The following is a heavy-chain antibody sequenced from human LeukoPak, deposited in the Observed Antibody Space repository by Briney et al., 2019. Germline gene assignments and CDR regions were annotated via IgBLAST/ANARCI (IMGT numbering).Heavy chain of an antibody. CDR2: IKSKTDGGTT. Sequence: PGGSLRLSCAASGFTLSDAWMYWVRQAPGKGLEWVGHIKSKTDGGTTDYAAPVKGRFTISRDDSKNTLSLQMNSLKTEDTAVYYCTTLLRGYWGQGTLVTVSS. CDR3: TTLLRGY. CDR1: GFTLSDAW. D-gene: IGHD3-10*01. J-gene: IGHJ4*02. V-gene: IGHV3-15*01.